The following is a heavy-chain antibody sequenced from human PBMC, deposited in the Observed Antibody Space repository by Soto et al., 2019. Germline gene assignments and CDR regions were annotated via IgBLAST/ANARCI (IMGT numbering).Heavy chain of an antibody. CDR3: ARGYCSSTSCQYYFDF. CDR2: INGGNGDT. D-gene: IGHD2-2*01. Sequence: ASVKVSCKASGYTFTGYAIHWVRQAPGQRLEWMGWINGGNGDTKYSQKFQGRVTISRDTSASTAYMELTSLGSEDTAVCHCARGYCSSTSCQYYFDFWGQGTLVTVSS. J-gene: IGHJ4*02. CDR1: GYTFTGYA. V-gene: IGHV1-3*01.